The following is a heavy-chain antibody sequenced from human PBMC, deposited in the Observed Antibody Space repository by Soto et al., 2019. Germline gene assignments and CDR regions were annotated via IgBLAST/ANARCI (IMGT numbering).Heavy chain of an antibody. CDR1: GGSISNYY. CDR2: IYYSGST. CDR3: DRVDKQLGTTFFDY. J-gene: IGHJ4*02. D-gene: IGHD1-1*01. V-gene: IGHV4-59*01. Sequence: SEPLSVPCTVSGGSISNYYWSCIRQPPGNGLEWIGYIYYSGSTNYNPSLTSRVTISVDTSKNQFSLKLSSVTAADTAVYYCDRVDKQLGTTFFDYWGQGILVTVSS.